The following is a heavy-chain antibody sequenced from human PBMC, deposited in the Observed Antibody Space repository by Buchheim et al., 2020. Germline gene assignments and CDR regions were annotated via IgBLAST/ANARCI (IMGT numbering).Heavy chain of an antibody. CDR3: ARGRWGSIAAAGTDYYYYGMDV. D-gene: IGHD6-13*01. J-gene: IGHJ6*02. CDR2: MNPNSGNT. Sequence: QVQLVQSGAEVKKPGASVKVSCKASGYTFTSYDINWVRQATGQGLEWMGWMNPNSGNTGYAQKVQGRVTMTRNTSISTAYMELSSLRSEDTAVYYCARGRWGSIAAAGTDYYYYGMDVWGQGTT. V-gene: IGHV1-8*01. CDR1: GYTFTSYD.